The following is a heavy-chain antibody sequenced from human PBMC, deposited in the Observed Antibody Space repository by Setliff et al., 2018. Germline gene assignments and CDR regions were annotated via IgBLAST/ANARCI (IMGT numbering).Heavy chain of an antibody. CDR3: AKGGTYRYFDY. J-gene: IGHJ4*02. Sequence: LSLTCAVSGDSMSGASIWAWIRLPPGRGLEFMGYVFPNGAAKYDPSLKSRLAISVDTSKDQFSLKLPSVTAADTAVYYCAKGGTYRYFDYWGQGTPVTVSS. CDR1: GDSMSGAS. CDR2: VFPNGAA. D-gene: IGHD2-15*01. V-gene: IGHV4-59*01.